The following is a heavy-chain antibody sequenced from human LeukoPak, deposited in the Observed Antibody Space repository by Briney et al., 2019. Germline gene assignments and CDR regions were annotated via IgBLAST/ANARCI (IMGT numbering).Heavy chain of an antibody. CDR2: ISGSGGST. Sequence: GGSLRLSCAASGFTFSSYAMSWVRQAPGKGLEWVSAISGSGGSTYYADSVKGRFTISRDNSKNTLYLQMNSLRAEDTAVYYCAKDRSLGRLVHEAFDVWGQGTMVVVSS. V-gene: IGHV3-23*01. D-gene: IGHD3-16*01. CDR3: AKDRSLGRLVHEAFDV. J-gene: IGHJ3*01. CDR1: GFTFSSYA.